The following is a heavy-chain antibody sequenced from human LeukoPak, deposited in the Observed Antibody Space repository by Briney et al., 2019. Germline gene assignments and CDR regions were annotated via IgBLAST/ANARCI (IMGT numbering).Heavy chain of an antibody. CDR3: AKANGGDFVLAPAARTFDRGFDY. V-gene: IGHV3-23*01. CDR2: ISGSGGRK. Sequence: PGGALRVSCAASGFTFSSYVMSWVRQALGKGLEWVSAISGSGGRKYNANSVNGRFTISRDNSKNTLYLPMNSLRAEDTAVYYCAKANGGDFVLAPAARTFDRGFDYWGQGTLVTVSS. D-gene: IGHD2-2*01. CDR1: GFTFSSYV. J-gene: IGHJ4*02.